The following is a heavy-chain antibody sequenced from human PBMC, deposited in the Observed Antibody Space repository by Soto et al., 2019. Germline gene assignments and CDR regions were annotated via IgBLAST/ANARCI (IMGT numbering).Heavy chain of an antibody. Sequence: QPGGSLRLSCAASGFTFSSYGMHWVRQAPGKGLEWVAVISYDGSNKYYADSVKGRFTISRDNSKNTLYLQMNSLRAEDTAVYYCAKFSASSGSYLKEAFDIWGQGTMVTVSS. CDR1: GFTFSSYG. V-gene: IGHV3-30*18. D-gene: IGHD1-26*01. J-gene: IGHJ3*02. CDR2: ISYDGSNK. CDR3: AKFSASSGSYLKEAFDI.